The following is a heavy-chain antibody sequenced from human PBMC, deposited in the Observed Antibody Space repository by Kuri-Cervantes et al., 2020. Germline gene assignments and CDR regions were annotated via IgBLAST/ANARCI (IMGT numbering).Heavy chain of an antibody. V-gene: IGHV1-46*01. CDR3: ARDEGAYGSGSYYNSDY. D-gene: IGHD3-10*01. CDR2: INPSGGST. CDR1: GYTFTSYG. Sequence: ASVKVSCKASGYTFTSYGMHWVRQAPGQGLEWMGIINPSGGSTSYAQKFQGRVTMTRDTSTSTVYMELSSLRSEDTAVYYCARDEGAYGSGSYYNSDYWGQGTLVTVSS. J-gene: IGHJ4*02.